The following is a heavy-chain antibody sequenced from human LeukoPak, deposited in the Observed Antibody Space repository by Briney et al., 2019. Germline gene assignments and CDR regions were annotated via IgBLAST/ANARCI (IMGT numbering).Heavy chain of an antibody. CDR3: ARDSISVAGAEYFQH. V-gene: IGHV4-4*07. Sequence: SETLSLTCTVSGGSISSYYWSWIRQPAGKGLEWIGRIYTSGSTNYNPSLKSRVTMSVDKSKNQFSLKLTSVTAADTAMYYCARDSISVAGAEYFQHWGQGTLVIVSS. D-gene: IGHD6-19*01. CDR1: GGSISSYY. J-gene: IGHJ1*01. CDR2: IYTSGST.